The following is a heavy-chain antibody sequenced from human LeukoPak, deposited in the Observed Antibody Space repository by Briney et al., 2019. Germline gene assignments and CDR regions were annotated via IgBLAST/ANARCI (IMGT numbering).Heavy chain of an antibody. CDR3: ARVTAYDLSDY. CDR2: IKQDGSEK. Sequence: GGSLRLSCAASGFTFSIYWMSWVRQAPGKGLEWVANIKQDGSEKYYVDSVKGRFTISRDNAKNSLYLQMNSLRAEDTAVYYCARVTAYDLSDYWGQGTLVTVSS. J-gene: IGHJ4*02. V-gene: IGHV3-7*03. CDR1: GFTFSIYW. D-gene: IGHD3-16*01.